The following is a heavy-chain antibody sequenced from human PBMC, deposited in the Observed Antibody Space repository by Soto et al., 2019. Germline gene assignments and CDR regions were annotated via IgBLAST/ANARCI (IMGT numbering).Heavy chain of an antibody. Sequence: ASVKVSCKASGYTFTSYGISWVRQATGQGLEWMGWMNPNSGNTGYAQKFQGRVTMTRNTSISTAYMELSSLRSEDTAVYYCARHTPHDSSGYINWFDPWGQGTLVTVSS. J-gene: IGHJ5*02. CDR3: ARHTPHDSSGYINWFDP. CDR1: GYTFTSYG. D-gene: IGHD3-22*01. CDR2: MNPNSGNT. V-gene: IGHV1-8*02.